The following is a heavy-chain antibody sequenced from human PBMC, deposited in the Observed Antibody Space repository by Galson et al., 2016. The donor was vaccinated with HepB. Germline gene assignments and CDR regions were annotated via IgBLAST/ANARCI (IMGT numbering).Heavy chain of an antibody. J-gene: IGHJ4*02. CDR2: VYHRGGT. CDR1: GGPVTSADYS. Sequence: TLSLTCVVSGGPVTSADYSWSWIRQPPGGGLEWIGYVYHRGGTHYNPSLVGRATMSLDKSQNQFSLKVSSVTAADTAVYYCARQGSKLGFFDSWGQGALITVAS. D-gene: IGHD6-6*01. CDR3: ARQGSKLGFFDS. V-gene: IGHV4-30-2*01.